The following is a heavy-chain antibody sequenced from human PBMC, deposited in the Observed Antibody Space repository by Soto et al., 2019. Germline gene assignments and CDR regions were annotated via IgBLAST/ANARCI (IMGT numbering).Heavy chain of an antibody. D-gene: IGHD2-15*01. J-gene: IGHJ4*02. V-gene: IGHV3-11*06. CDR2: ISSSSSFT. Sequence: GGSMRLSCAASGFTFHDYYMTWIRQAPGKGLEWVSYISSSSSFTNYADSVKGRFTISRDNAKNSLYLQMNSLRAEDTAVYYCASLSGGRSDYWGQGALVTVSS. CDR3: ASLSGGRSDY. CDR1: GFTFHDYY.